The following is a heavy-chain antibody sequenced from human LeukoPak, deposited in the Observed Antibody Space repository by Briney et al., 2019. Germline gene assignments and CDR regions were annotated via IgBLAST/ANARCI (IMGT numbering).Heavy chain of an antibody. Sequence: ASETLSLTCTVSGGSIRSDYWNWIRQPPGKGLEWIGYLSNSGGAHYNPSLKSRVTISLDTSKNQFSLKLNSVTAADTAVYYCARLTSGSTVDYWGQGTLVTVSS. CDR3: ARLTSGSTVDY. J-gene: IGHJ4*02. V-gene: IGHV4-59*01. D-gene: IGHD6-19*01. CDR1: GGSIRSDY. CDR2: LSNSGGA.